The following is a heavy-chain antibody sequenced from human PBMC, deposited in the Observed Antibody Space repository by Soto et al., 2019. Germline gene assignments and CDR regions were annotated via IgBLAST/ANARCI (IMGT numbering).Heavy chain of an antibody. CDR2: IIPIFGTA. J-gene: IGHJ6*02. CDR1: GGTFSSYA. CDR3: ARAGGYSSSSASTYYYYCMDV. Sequence: GASVKVSCKASGGTFSSYAISWLRQSPGQGLEWMGGIIPIFGTANYAQKFQGRVTITADESTSTAYMELSSLRSEDTAVYYCARAGGYSSSSASTYYYYCMDVWGQGTTVTV. D-gene: IGHD6-6*01. V-gene: IGHV1-69*13.